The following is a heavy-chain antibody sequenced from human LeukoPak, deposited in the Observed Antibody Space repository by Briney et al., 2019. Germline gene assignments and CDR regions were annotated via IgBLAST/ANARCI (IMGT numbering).Heavy chain of an antibody. Sequence: PSETLSLTRTVSGGSVSGGSYYWSWIRPPPGEGLEWIGYIYYSGSTNYNPSLKSRVTISVDTSKNQFSLKLSSVTAADTAVYYCARARNDYGDYLDYYYGMDVWGQGTTVTVSS. V-gene: IGHV4-61*01. CDR3: ARARNDYGDYLDYYYGMDV. J-gene: IGHJ6*02. CDR1: GGSVSGGSYY. CDR2: IYYSGST. D-gene: IGHD4-17*01.